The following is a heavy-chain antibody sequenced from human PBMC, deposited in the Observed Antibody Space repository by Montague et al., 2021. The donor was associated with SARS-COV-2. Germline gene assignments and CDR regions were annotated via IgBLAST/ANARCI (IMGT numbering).Heavy chain of an antibody. CDR3: ARGIWFGELLTGYYYYGMDV. D-gene: IGHD3-10*01. CDR2: TYYRSKWYN. J-gene: IGHJ6*02. Sequence: CAISGDSVSSNSAAWNWIRQSPSRGLEWLGRTYYRSKWYNDYAVXVKSRITTNPDTSKNQFSLQLNSVTPEDTAVYYCARGIWFGELLTGYYYYGMDVWGQGTTVTVSS. CDR1: GDSVSSNSAA. V-gene: IGHV6-1*01.